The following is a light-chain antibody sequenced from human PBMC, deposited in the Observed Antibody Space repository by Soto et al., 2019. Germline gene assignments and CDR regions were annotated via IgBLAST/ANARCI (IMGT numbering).Light chain of an antibody. CDR2: EAS. CDR1: RSVDSH. Sequence: EVVLTQSPATLSLSPGETATLSCRASRSVDSHLAWYQHKPGQAPRLLIFEASTRATGVPARFSGSGSGTHFTLTINSLEPEDFATYYCLQHDSYPLTFGGGTRVEI. CDR3: LQHDSYPLT. V-gene: IGKV3-11*01. J-gene: IGKJ4*01.